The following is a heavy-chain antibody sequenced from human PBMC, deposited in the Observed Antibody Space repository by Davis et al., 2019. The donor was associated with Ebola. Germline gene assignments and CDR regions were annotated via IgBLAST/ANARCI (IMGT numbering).Heavy chain of an antibody. D-gene: IGHD4-17*01. CDR2: ISSSSSYI. Sequence: GESLKISCAASGFTFSSYSMNWVRQAPGKGLEWVSSISSSSSYIYYADSVKGRFTISRDNAKNSLYLQMNSLRAEDTAVYYCARERPTTVTTAGATANYYYYGMDVWGQGTTVTVSS. CDR3: ARERPTTVTTAGATANYYYYGMDV. V-gene: IGHV3-21*01. CDR1: GFTFSSYS. J-gene: IGHJ6*02.